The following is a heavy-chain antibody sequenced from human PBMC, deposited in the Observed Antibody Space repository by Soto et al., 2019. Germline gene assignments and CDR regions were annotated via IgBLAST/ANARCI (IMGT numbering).Heavy chain of an antibody. V-gene: IGHV4-30-4*08. D-gene: IGHD2-21*02. CDR1: GDSISSDYYH. CDR2: IHHSGSI. J-gene: IGHJ6*02. CDR3: AREDDGGDSLDV. Sequence: TTSETLSLTCTVSGDSISSDYYHWTWIRQSPGKGLEWLGYIHHSGSILYNPSLKSRVTISVDTSKNQFSLHLTSGTAADTAVYFGAREDDGGDSLDVWGQGTTVTVSS.